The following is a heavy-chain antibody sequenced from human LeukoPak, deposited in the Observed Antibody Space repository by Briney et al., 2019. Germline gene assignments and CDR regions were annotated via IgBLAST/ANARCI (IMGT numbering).Heavy chain of an antibody. V-gene: IGHV1-2*02. CDR3: ARDRADSSGWYLRGYFDY. CDR1: GYTFTGYY. Sequence: ASVKVSCKASGYTFTGYYMHWVRQAPGQGLEWVGWINPNSGGTNYAQKYQGRVSMTRDTSISTAYMELSRLRSEDTAVYYCARDRADSSGWYLRGYFDYWGQGTLVTVSS. D-gene: IGHD6-19*01. CDR2: INPNSGGT. J-gene: IGHJ4*02.